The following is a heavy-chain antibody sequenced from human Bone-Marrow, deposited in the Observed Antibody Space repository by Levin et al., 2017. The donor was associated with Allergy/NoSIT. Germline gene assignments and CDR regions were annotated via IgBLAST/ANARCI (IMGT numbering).Heavy chain of an antibody. J-gene: IGHJ4*02. V-gene: IGHV3-23*01. CDR3: ARQLGNFWSGYNYFDY. Sequence: LSLTCAASGFIFSTFAMSWVRQAPGKGLEWVSAISGSGSTTYYADSVKGRFTISRDNSKNTLYLQMNSLRAEDTAVYYCARQLGNFWSGYNYFDYWGQGTLVTVSS. CDR2: ISGSGSTT. CDR1: GFIFSTFA. D-gene: IGHD3-3*01.